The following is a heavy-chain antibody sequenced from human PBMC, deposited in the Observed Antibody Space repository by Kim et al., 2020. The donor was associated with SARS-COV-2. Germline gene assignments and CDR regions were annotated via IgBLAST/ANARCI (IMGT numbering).Heavy chain of an antibody. V-gene: IGHV1-69*13. CDR3: AFESPGGSGWYGAYFQH. CDR2: IIPIFGTA. Sequence: SVKVSCKASGGTFSSYAISWVRQAPGQGLEWMGGIIPIFGTANYAQKFQGRVTITADESTSTAYMELSSLRSEDTAVYYCAFESPGGSGWYGAYFQHWGQGTLVTVSS. CDR1: GGTFSSYA. D-gene: IGHD6-19*01. J-gene: IGHJ1*01.